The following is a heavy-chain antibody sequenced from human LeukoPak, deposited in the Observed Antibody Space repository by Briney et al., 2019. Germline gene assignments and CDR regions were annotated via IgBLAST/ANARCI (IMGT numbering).Heavy chain of an antibody. CDR2: TSAYNGNT. V-gene: IGHV1-18*01. Sequence: ASVKVSCKPSGYTFTSYGISWVRQAPGQGREWMGWTSAYNGNTNYAQKLQGRVTMTTDTSTSTAYMAVRRLRSDDTAVYYCATPISEDGMDVWGQGTTVTVSS. CDR3: ATPISEDGMDV. CDR1: GYTFTSYG. J-gene: IGHJ6*02.